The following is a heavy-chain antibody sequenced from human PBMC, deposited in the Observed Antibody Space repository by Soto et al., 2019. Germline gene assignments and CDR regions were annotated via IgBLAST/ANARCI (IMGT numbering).Heavy chain of an antibody. V-gene: IGHV4-59*01. D-gene: IGHD2-15*01. CDR2: MYYSGST. J-gene: IGHJ6*02. CDR1: GGSISSYY. Sequence: SETLSLTCTVSGGSISSYYWSWIRQPPGKGLEWIGYMYYSGSTNYNPSLKSRVTISVDTSKNQFSLKLSSVTAADTAVYYCARVRLLGSGYYGMDAWGQGTTVTVSS. CDR3: ARVRLLGSGYYGMDA.